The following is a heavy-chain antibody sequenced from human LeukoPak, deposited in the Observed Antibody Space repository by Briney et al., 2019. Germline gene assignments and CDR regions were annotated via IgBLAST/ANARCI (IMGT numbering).Heavy chain of an antibody. CDR3: AKAGWYDYYYGMDV. Sequence: GGSLRPFCPASGFTFSSYAMSWARQPPGKGLGWVSAISGSGGRTYYADSVKGRFTISRDNSKNTLYLQMNSLRAEDTAVYYCAKAGWYDYYYGMDVWGQGTTVTVSS. J-gene: IGHJ6*02. CDR1: GFTFSSYA. CDR2: ISGSGGRT. V-gene: IGHV3-23*01. D-gene: IGHD6-19*01.